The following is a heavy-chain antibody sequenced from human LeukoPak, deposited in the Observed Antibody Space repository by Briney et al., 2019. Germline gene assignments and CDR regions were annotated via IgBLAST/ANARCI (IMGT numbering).Heavy chain of an antibody. J-gene: IGHJ4*02. Sequence: PGGSLRLSCAASGFTFSNYTMNWVRQAPGKGLEWISSISSTTSYIYYADSVKGRFTISRDNAKNSLYLQMNSLRAEDTAVYYCARETFSAFEDYWGQGTLVTVSS. CDR3: ARETFSAFEDY. CDR2: ISSTTSYI. V-gene: IGHV3-21*01. CDR1: GFTFSNYT. D-gene: IGHD3-3*02.